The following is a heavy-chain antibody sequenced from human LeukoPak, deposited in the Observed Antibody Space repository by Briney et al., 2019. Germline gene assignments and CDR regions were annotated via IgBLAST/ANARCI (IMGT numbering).Heavy chain of an antibody. CDR2: INPNSGGT. V-gene: IGHV1-2*02. CDR3: ARDYHTAMGTPFDY. Sequence: ASVKVSCKASGYTFTGYYMHWVRQAPGQGLEWMGWINPNSGGTNYAQKFQGRVTMTRDTSISTAYMELSRLRSDDTAVCYCARDYHTAMGTPFDYWGQGTLVTVSS. CDR1: GYTFTGYY. J-gene: IGHJ4*02. D-gene: IGHD5-18*01.